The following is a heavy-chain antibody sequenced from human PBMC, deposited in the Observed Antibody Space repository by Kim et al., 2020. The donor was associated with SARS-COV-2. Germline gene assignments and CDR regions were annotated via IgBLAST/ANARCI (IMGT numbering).Heavy chain of an antibody. Sequence: GGSLRLSCAASGFSFGDYAMHWVRQGPGKGLEWVAGIRWNSVSTTYADSVKGRFTISRDNAKNSLYLEMNSLRPDDTAFYYCAKDSSGGGSGWYDNWFDSWGQGTLVSVSS. CDR2: IRWNSVST. J-gene: IGHJ5*01. CDR1: GFSFGDYA. V-gene: IGHV3-9*01. D-gene: IGHD6-19*01. CDR3: AKDSSGGGSGWYDNWFDS.